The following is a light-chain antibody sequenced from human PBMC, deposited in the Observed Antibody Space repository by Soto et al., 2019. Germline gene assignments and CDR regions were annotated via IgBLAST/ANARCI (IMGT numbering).Light chain of an antibody. V-gene: IGLV1-44*01. J-gene: IGLJ2*01. CDR2: IND. CDR3: AAWDDSLNGVV. CDR1: SSNIGSYT. Sequence: QSVLTQPPSASGTPGQRVTISCSGSSSNIGSYTVNWYQQLPGAAPKLLIYINDQRPSGVPDRFSGSKSGTSASLAISGLQSEDEADYYCAAWDDSLNGVVFGGGTKLTVL.